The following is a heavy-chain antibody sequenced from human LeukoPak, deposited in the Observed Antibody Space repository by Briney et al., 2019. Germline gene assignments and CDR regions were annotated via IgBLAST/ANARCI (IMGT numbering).Heavy chain of an antibody. V-gene: IGHV4-4*09. CDR3: ARNRRMTTEYYYLYMDV. CDR1: GGSISSYY. CDR2: IYTSGST. Sequence: SETLSLTCTVSGGSISSYYWSWIRQPPGKGLGRIGYIYTSGSTNYNPSLKSRVTISVDTSKNQSSLKLSSVTAADTAVYYCARNRRMTTEYYYLYMDVWGKGTTVTVP. D-gene: IGHD4-11*01. J-gene: IGHJ6*03.